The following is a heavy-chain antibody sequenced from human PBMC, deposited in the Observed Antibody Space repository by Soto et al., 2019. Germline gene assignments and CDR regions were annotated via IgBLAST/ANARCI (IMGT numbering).Heavy chain of an antibody. Sequence: GESLKISCTGSGYSFSTYWIAWVRQMPGKGLEWMGIIYPGDSDTRYNPSFEGQVTVSADESISTAYLQWNTLNASDTAMYYCVRPNFGALTHFDFWGQGTLVTVSS. CDR2: IYPGDSDT. D-gene: IGHD3-16*01. V-gene: IGHV5-51*01. CDR3: VRPNFGALTHFDF. J-gene: IGHJ4*02. CDR1: GYSFSTYW.